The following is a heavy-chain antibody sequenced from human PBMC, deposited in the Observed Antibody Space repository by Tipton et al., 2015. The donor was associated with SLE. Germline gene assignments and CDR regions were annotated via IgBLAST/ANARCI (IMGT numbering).Heavy chain of an antibody. CDR1: GFTFSRHW. D-gene: IGHD2-2*01. CDR3: SGSISFYYGMDV. Sequence: SLRLSCAASGFTFSRHWMTWVRQAPGKGLEWVANINHDGSNKYYADSVKGRFTISRDNSKNTLYLQMNSLRAEDTAVYYCSGSISFYYGMDVWGQGTTVTVSS. J-gene: IGHJ6*02. CDR2: INHDGSNK. V-gene: IGHV3-7*01.